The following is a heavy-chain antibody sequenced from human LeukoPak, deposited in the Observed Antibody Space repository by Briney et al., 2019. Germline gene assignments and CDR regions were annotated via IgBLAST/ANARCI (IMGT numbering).Heavy chain of an antibody. CDR2: ISSDGGNT. D-gene: IGHD6-19*01. CDR1: GFTFRNYA. V-gene: IGHV3-64D*06. Sequence: PGGSLRLSCAASGFTFRNYAMTWVRQAPGKGLEYVSSISSDGGNTKYADSVKGRFTISRDNSKNTLYFQMSSLKVEDTAVYYCVKSDVGWLAGFWYLDLWGRGTLVTVSS. J-gene: IGHJ2*01. CDR3: VKSDVGWLAGFWYLDL.